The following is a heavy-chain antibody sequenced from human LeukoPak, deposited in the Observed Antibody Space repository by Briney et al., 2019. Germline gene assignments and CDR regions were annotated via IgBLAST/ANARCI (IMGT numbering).Heavy chain of an antibody. D-gene: IGHD1-26*01. CDR1: GGSVSRGGYY. Sequence: KPSETLSLTCTVSGGSVSRGGYYWNRIRQHPGQGLVWIGFTSYSEGTYYNPSLMSRITISVDRSQNQFSLKMRDVTAADTAVYFCATADWESFYFDSWGQGALVAVSS. CDR3: ATADWESFYFDS. V-gene: IGHV4-31*03. J-gene: IGHJ4*02. CDR2: TSYSEGT.